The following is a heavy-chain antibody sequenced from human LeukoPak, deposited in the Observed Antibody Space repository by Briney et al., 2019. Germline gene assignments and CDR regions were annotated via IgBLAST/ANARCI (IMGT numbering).Heavy chain of an antibody. D-gene: IGHD2-15*01. CDR3: ARGRGVIVAGTPTNWFDP. CDR2: ISYDGSNK. J-gene: IGHJ5*02. CDR1: GFTFSTYA. V-gene: IGHV3-30*04. Sequence: GGSLRLSCAASGFTFSTYAMHWVRQAPAKGLEWVAVISYDGSNKYYADFVKGRFTISRDNSKSALYLQMNSLRAEDTAVYYCARGRGVIVAGTPTNWFDPWGQGTLVTVSS.